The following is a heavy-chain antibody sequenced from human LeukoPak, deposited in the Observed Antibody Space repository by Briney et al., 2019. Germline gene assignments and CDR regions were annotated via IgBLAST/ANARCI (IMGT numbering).Heavy chain of an antibody. CDR2: IYYSGST. J-gene: IGHJ4*02. Sequence: PSETLSLTCSVSGGSISTYYWSWIRQPPGKGLEWIVHIYYSGSTKYNPSLKSRVTISEDTSKNQFSLKLSSVTAADTAVYYCARDGDYCSGGSCYSIWGQGTLVTVSS. CDR3: ARDGDYCSGGSCYSI. D-gene: IGHD2-15*01. CDR1: GGSISTYY. V-gene: IGHV4-59*01.